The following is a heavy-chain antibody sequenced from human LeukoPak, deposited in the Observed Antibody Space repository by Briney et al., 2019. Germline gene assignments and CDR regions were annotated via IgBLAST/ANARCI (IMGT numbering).Heavy chain of an antibody. CDR1: GYTFTSYA. Sequence: GSVKVSCKASGYTFTSYAMNWVRQAPGQGLEWMGWINTNTGNPTYAQGFTGRFVFSLDTSVSTAYLQISSLKAEDTAVCYCARAEYCSSTSCYFGHWGQGTLVTVSS. D-gene: IGHD2-2*01. CDR3: ARAEYCSSTSCYFGH. V-gene: IGHV7-4-1*02. CDR2: INTNTGNP. J-gene: IGHJ4*02.